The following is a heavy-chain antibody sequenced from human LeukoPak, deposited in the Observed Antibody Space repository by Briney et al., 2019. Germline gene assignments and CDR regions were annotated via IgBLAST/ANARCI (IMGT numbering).Heavy chain of an antibody. V-gene: IGHV3-30*02. J-gene: IGHJ4*02. CDR1: GFTLSHFG. CDR3: VRGDSVDY. CDR2: IHLNGSNK. D-gene: IGHD3-16*01. Sequence: GGSLRLSCVISGFTLSHFGIHSVRQAPGKGLDRVAFIHLNGSNKNNTDSEKGRFTVSRDNSKNTVYLQMGSLRGDDTAMYYCVRGDSVDYWGQGTLVAVSA.